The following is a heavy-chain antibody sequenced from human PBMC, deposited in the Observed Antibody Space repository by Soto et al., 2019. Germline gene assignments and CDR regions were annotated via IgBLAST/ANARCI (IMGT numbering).Heavy chain of an antibody. V-gene: IGHV3-9*01. CDR1: GFTFDDYA. D-gene: IGHD6-19*01. J-gene: IGHJ3*02. CDR3: AKDKQWLARGGLVDI. CDR2: ISWNSGSI. Sequence: EVQLVESGGGLVQPGRSLRLSCAASGFTFDDYAMHWVRQAPGKGLEWVSGISWNSGSIGYADSVKGRFTNSRDNAKKSPYLKMDRLRGEDKAFYYCAKDKQWLARGGLVDIWGQGTLVTVSS.